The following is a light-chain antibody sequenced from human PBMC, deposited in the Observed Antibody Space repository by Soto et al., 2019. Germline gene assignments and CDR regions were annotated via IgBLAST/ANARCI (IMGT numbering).Light chain of an antibody. CDR3: QQYKSYWT. CDR1: QRISTW. V-gene: IGKV1-5*01. CDR2: DAS. Sequence: DIKMTHSPSTLSASVGDGVTITCRASQRISTWLAWYQQKPGKAPKLLISDASSLETGVPSRFSGSGSGTEFTLTINSLQPDDFATYYCQQYKSYWTFGQGTKVDIK. J-gene: IGKJ1*01.